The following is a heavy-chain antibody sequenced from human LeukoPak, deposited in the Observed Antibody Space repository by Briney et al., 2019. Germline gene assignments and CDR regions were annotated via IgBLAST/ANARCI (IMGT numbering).Heavy chain of an antibody. CDR3: AREFRQTYSSGWSLDY. Sequence: GGSLRLSCTVSGFTVSNNYMSWVRQAPGKGLEWVSVIYGGRNNTVYADSVKGRFTISRDNSRDTIYLQIDSLRAEDTATYYCAREFRQTYSSGWSLDYWGQGTLVTVSS. CDR2: IYGGRNNT. CDR1: GFTVSNNY. V-gene: IGHV3-53*01. D-gene: IGHD6-19*01. J-gene: IGHJ4*02.